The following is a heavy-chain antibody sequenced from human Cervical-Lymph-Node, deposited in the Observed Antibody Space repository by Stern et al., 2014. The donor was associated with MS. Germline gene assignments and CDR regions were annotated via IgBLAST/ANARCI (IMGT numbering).Heavy chain of an antibody. J-gene: IGHJ4*02. CDR1: GASIRTYF. Sequence: QLQLQESGPGLLKPSETLSLTCTVSGASIRTYFWTWIRQPPGRTLEWIGYIYYSGSANYNPSLKSRVTMSVDTSNKQFSLKLSSVTAADTAVYYCARKADWGDYFDYWGQGTLVTVSS. CDR2: IYYSGSA. D-gene: IGHD7-27*01. V-gene: IGHV4-59*08. CDR3: ARKADWGDYFDY.